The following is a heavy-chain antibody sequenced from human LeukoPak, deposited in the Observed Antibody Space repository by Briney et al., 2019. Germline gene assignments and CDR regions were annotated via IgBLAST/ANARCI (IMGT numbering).Heavy chain of an antibody. V-gene: IGHV5-51*01. J-gene: IGHJ3*02. CDR3: ATTSRAFDM. D-gene: IGHD1-1*01. CDR1: GYSLTNYW. CDR2: IHSGDSNA. Sequence: GESLKISCKDSGYSLTNYWIGWVRQMPGKGLEWMGIIHSGDSNAKYSPSFQGRVTISADKSINTAYLQWSALKASDTAMYYCATTSRAFDMWGQGTLVTVSP.